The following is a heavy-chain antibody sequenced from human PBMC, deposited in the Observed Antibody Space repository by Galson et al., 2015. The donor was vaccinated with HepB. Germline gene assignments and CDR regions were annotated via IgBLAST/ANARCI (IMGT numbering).Heavy chain of an antibody. CDR2: ISSYNGNT. V-gene: IGHV1-18*04. CDR1: GSTFSNYG. D-gene: IGHD1-20*01. CDR3: ARGNNWKPDY. J-gene: IGHJ4*02. Sequence: SVKVSCKASGSTFSNYGISWVRQAPGQGLEWMGWISSYNGNTNYAQNLQGRVTVTTDTSTTTAYMELRSLRSDDTAVYYCARGNNWKPDYWGQGTLVTVSS.